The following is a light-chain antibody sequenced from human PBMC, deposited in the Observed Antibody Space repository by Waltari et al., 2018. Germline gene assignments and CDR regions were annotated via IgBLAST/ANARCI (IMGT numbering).Light chain of an antibody. Sequence: EVVLTQSPGTLSLSPGERATLSCRASQSVCRALVWYQQKPGQAPRLLIYGVSNRATGSPDRFSGSGSGTDFSLTISRLEPEDFAVYYCQNYERLPATFGQGTRVEIK. CDR2: GVS. J-gene: IGKJ1*01. V-gene: IGKV3-20*01. CDR3: QNYERLPAT. CDR1: QSVCRA.